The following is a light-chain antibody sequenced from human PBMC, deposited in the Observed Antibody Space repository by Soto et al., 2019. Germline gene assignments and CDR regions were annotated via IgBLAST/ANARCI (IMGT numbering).Light chain of an antibody. CDR1: SRDVGGYNY. CDR2: EVS. Sequence: QSVLTQPASVSGSPGQSITISCTGTSRDVGGYNYVSWYQQHPGKAPKLMIYEVSNRTSGVSNRFSGYKSGNTASLTISGLQAEDEDDYYCSSYTSSSTPLVFGGGTKLTVL. V-gene: IGLV2-14*01. CDR3: SSYTSSSTPLV. J-gene: IGLJ2*01.